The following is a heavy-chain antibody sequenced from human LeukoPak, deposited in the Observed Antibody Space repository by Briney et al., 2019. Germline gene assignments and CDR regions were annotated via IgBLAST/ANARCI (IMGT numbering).Heavy chain of an antibody. V-gene: IGHV3-23*01. D-gene: IGHD2-21*02. CDR3: VRDTAYAFDM. Sequence: GGSLRLSCAASGFTLSSYAMSWVRQGPGKGLEWVSAISVSGNTYHADSVKGRFTISRDSSKNTLYPQMNSLRAEDTAVYYCVRDTAYAFDMWGQGTMVTVSS. CDR1: GFTLSSYA. J-gene: IGHJ3*02. CDR2: ISVSGNT.